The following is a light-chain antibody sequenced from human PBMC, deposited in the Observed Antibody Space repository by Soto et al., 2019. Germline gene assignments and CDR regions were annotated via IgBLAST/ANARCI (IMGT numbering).Light chain of an antibody. CDR1: HSISSG. CDR3: QQYNSYS. Sequence: DIQMTQSPSTLSASVGYRVTITCRSSHSISSGLAWYQQKPGKAPKLLIYDASSLESGVPSRFSGSGSGTEFTLTISSLQPDDFATYYCQQYNSYSFGQGTKVDIK. J-gene: IGKJ1*01. CDR2: DAS. V-gene: IGKV1-5*01.